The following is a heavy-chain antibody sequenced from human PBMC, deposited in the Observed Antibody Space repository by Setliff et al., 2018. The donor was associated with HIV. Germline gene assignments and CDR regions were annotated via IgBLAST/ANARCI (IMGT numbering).Heavy chain of an antibody. Sequence: GGSLRLSCAASGFTVSSKYMSWVRQAPGKGLEWVSVIYSGGSTHYADSVKGRFTISRDNSQNILFLQRNNLRGEDTAVYYCARDPGSGYFDHWGQGTLVTVSS. D-gene: IGHD6-19*01. CDR2: IYSGGST. J-gene: IGHJ4*03. CDR1: GFTVSSKY. CDR3: ARDPGSGYFDH. V-gene: IGHV3-53*01.